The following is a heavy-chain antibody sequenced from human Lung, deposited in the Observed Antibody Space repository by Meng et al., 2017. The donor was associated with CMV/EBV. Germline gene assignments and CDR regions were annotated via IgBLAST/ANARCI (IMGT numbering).Heavy chain of an antibody. CDR2: FYRGDFGT. CDR1: GFTFSSYA. CDR3: VKDDTSGWGDY. J-gene: IGHJ4*01. V-gene: IGHV3-23*03. Sequence: GEXXKISCAASGFTFSSYAMSWVRQAPGKGLEWVSVFYRGDFGTNYVDSVKGRFTISKDYSSNTLYLQMNSLRVEDTAVYYCVKDDTSGWGDYWGHGTQVTVSS. D-gene: IGHD2-2*01.